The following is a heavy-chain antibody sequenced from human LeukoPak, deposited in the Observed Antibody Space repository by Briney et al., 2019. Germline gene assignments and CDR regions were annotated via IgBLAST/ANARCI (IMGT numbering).Heavy chain of an antibody. V-gene: IGHV1-69*13. CDR2: IIPIFGTA. CDR3: AARSQEGATYYYGMDV. J-gene: IGHJ6*02. D-gene: IGHD1-26*01. CDR1: GGTFSIYA. Sequence: SVTVSFTASGGTFSIYAISWVRQAPGQGLEWMGGIIPIFGTANYAQKFQGRVTITADESTSTAYMELSSLRSEDTAVYYCAARSQEGATYYYGMDVWGQGTTVTVSS.